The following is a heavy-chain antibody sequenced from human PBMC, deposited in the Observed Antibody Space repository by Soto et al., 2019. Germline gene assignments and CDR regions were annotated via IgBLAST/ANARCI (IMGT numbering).Heavy chain of an antibody. D-gene: IGHD5-12*01. CDR3: ARSRTYSGNSCDY. Sequence: GESLKISCSTSGYSFTSYWIGWVRQMPGKGLEWMGIIHPGDSDTRYSPSFQGQVTISADKSISTAYLQWSSLKASDTAIYYCARSRTYSGNSCDYWGQGTLGIVSA. J-gene: IGHJ4*02. CDR2: IHPGDSDT. CDR1: GYSFTSYW. V-gene: IGHV5-51*01.